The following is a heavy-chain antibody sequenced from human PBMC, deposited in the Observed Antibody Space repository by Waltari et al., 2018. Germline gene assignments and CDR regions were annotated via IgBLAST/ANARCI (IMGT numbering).Heavy chain of an antibody. D-gene: IGHD6-19*01. CDR2: INPNSGGT. J-gene: IGHJ4*02. CDR1: GYTFTGYY. CDR3: ARAMHSSGWNGGLVDY. V-gene: IGHV1-2*02. Sequence: QVQLVQSGAEVKKPGASVKVSCKASGYTFTGYYMHWVRQAPGQGLEWMGWINPNSGGTNYAQKFQGRVTMTRDTSISTAYMELSRLRSDDTAVYYCARAMHSSGWNGGLVDYWGQGTLVTVSS.